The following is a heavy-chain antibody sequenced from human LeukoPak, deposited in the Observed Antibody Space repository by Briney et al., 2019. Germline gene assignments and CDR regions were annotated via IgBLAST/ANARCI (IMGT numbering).Heavy chain of an antibody. CDR1: GFTFSNYA. D-gene: IGHD3-10*01. Sequence: GGSLRLSCAASGFTFSNYAMSWVRQAPGKGLEWVSSISSSSSYIYYADSVKGRFTISRDNAKNSLYLQMNSLRAVDTAVYYCARDRTYGYYYYGMDVWGQGTTVTVSS. CDR2: ISSSSSYI. J-gene: IGHJ6*02. CDR3: ARDRTYGYYYYGMDV. V-gene: IGHV3-21*01.